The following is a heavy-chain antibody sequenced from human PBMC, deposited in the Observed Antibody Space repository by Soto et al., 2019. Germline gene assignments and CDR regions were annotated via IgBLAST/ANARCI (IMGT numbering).Heavy chain of an antibody. Sequence: SETLSLTCTVSGGSISSSSYYWGWIPQPPGKGLEWIGSIYYSGSTYYNPSLKSRVTISVDTSKNQFSLKLSSVTAADTAVYYCARRLGVGNWNYYLWDYYYYGMDVWGQGTTVTVSS. V-gene: IGHV4-39*01. J-gene: IGHJ6*02. D-gene: IGHD1-7*01. CDR2: IYYSGST. CDR3: ARRLGVGNWNYYLWDYYYYGMDV. CDR1: GGSISSSSYY.